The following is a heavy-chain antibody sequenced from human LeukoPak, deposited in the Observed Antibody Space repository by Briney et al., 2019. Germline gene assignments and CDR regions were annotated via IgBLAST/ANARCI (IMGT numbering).Heavy chain of an antibody. Sequence: GGSLRLSCAASGFISSYVMHWVRQAPGKGLEGVAFIRYDGSNEYYADSVTGRFTISRDKFKNKLYLQMNSLRAEDTAVYYCAKIWFGEEGDYWGQGTLVTVSS. D-gene: IGHD3-10*01. J-gene: IGHJ4*02. V-gene: IGHV3-30*02. CDR1: GFISSYV. CDR3: AKIWFGEEGDY. CDR2: IRYDGSNE.